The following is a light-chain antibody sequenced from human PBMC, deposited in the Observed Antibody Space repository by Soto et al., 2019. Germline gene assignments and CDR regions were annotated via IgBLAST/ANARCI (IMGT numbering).Light chain of an antibody. J-gene: IGKJ5*01. CDR3: HQCTNWPIT. CDR1: QSVATY. CDR2: DAS. V-gene: IGKV3-11*01. Sequence: EIVLTQSPATLSLSPGERATLSCRASQSVATYLAWYQQKPGQAPRLLIFDASNRATGIPARFSGSGSGTDFTLTISSLEPEAFAVYYCHQCTNWPITFGQGTRLEIK.